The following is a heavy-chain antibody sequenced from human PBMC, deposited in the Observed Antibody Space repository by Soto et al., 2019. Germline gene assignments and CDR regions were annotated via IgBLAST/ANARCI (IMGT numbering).Heavy chain of an antibody. Sequence: QVQLVASGGGVVQPGTSLRLSCEASGFTFSDHAMHWVRQAPGKGLEWVAVVWFDGGNKFYTDSVKGRFTISRDNSKNTLFLQMNSLRVVDTAVYYCARAHAGDYTLYHYYTMDVWGQGTPVTVSS. CDR2: VWFDGGNK. J-gene: IGHJ6*02. CDR1: GFTFSDHA. D-gene: IGHD4-17*01. V-gene: IGHV3-33*01. CDR3: ARAHAGDYTLYHYYTMDV.